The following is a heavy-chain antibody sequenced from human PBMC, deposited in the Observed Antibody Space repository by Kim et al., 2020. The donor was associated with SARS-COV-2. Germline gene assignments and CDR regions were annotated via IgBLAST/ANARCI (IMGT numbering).Heavy chain of an antibody. CDR3: AKDIIDRDPRFDVYGMDV. Sequence: GGSLRLSCAASGFTFDDYAMHWVRQAPGKGLEWVSGISWNSGSIGYADSVKGRFTISRDNAKNSLYLQMNSLRAEDTALYYCAKDIIDRDPRFDVYGMDVWGQGTTVTVSS. D-gene: IGHD3-9*01. CDR2: ISWNSGSI. J-gene: IGHJ6*02. CDR1: GFTFDDYA. V-gene: IGHV3-9*01.